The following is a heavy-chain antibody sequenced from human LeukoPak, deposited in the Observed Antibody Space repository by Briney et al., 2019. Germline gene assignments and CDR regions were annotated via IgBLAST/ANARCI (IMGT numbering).Heavy chain of an antibody. CDR1: GFTVSSNY. J-gene: IGHJ4*02. Sequence: PGGSLRLSCAASGFTVSSNYMSWVRQAPGKGLEWVSVIYSGGITYYADSVKGRFTISRDNSKNTLYLQMNSLRAEDTAVYYCARETSRARVEMATGSFDYWGQGTLVTVSS. V-gene: IGHV3-53*01. CDR2: IYSGGIT. D-gene: IGHD5-24*01. CDR3: ARETSRARVEMATGSFDY.